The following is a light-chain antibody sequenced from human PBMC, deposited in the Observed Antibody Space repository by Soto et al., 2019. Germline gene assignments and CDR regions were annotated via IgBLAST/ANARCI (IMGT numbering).Light chain of an antibody. J-gene: IGLJ1*01. CDR2: DVS. Sequence: QSVLTQPRSVSGTPRQSVTISCTGTSSDVGGYNYVSWYQEQPGKAPKLMIYDVSKRPSGVPDRFSGSKSGNTASLTISGLQAEDEADYFCSSYRSTTTSGVFGTGSKVTVL. V-gene: IGLV2-11*01. CDR1: SSDVGGYNY. CDR3: SSYRSTTTSGV.